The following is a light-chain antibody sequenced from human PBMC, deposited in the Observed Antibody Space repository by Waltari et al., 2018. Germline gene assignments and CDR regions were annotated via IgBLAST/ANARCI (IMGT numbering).Light chain of an antibody. CDR2: DVS. V-gene: IGLV2-14*03. Sequence: HPPRKAPKRISVDVSERPPGVSNRCSGSKSGTTASLTISGLQAEDEAEYYGNTYAGGSSWIFGGGTKLTVL. J-gene: IGLJ2*01. CDR3: NTYAGGSSWI.